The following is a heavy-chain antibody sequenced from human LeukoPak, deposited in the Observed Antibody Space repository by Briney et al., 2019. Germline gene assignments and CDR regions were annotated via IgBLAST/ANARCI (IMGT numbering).Heavy chain of an antibody. CDR1: GFTFSSYG. J-gene: IGHJ4*02. CDR2: ISGSGGST. D-gene: IGHD3-22*01. CDR3: AKDTYYYDSSGCFDY. Sequence: GGSLRLSCAASGFTFSSYGMSWVRQAPGKGLEWVSAISGSGGSTYYADSVKGRFTISRDNSKNTLYLQMNSLRAEDTAVYYCAKDTYYYDSSGCFDYWGQGTLVTVSS. V-gene: IGHV3-23*01.